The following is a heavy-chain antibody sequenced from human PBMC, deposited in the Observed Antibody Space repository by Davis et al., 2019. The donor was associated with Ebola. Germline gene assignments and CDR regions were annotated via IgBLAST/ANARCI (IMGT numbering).Heavy chain of an antibody. D-gene: IGHD2-21*02. CDR1: GFTFSSYS. V-gene: IGHV3-21*01. CDR3: ARETVNCGGDCIDY. J-gene: IGHJ4*02. Sequence: GESLKISCAASGFTFSSYSMNWVRQAPGKGLEWVSSISSSSSYIYYADSVKGRFTVSRDNTKNLLYLQMNSLRADDTAVYYCARETVNCGGDCIDYWGQGSLVTVSS. CDR2: ISSSSSYI.